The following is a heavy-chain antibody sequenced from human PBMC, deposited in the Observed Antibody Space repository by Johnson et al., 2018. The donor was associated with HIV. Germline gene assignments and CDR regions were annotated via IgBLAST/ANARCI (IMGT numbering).Heavy chain of an antibody. V-gene: IGHV3-30*02. Sequence: VQLVESGGGVVQPGGSLRLSCAASGFTFSSYGMHWVRQDPGKGLEWVEFIRYDGSNKYYADSVKGRFTISRDNSKNTLYLQMNSLRAEDTAVYYCAKPYYDSSGLDDAFDIWGQGTMVTVSS. CDR2: IRYDGSNK. CDR1: GFTFSSYG. CDR3: AKPYYDSSGLDDAFDI. J-gene: IGHJ3*02. D-gene: IGHD3-22*01.